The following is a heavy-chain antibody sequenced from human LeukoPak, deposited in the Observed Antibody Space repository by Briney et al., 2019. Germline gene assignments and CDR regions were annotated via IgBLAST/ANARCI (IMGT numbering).Heavy chain of an antibody. D-gene: IGHD2/OR15-2a*01. J-gene: IGHJ1*01. Sequence: PSETLSLTCTVSGGSISSTICYWNRIRQPPGKGLEWIGTIYYSGSSACTPSLKSRVTISVDTSKNQFSVKLNSVTAADTAVEYCAGRRQEGARNYYFVYLWGKGTLVTVSS. CDR3: AGRRQEGARNYYFVYL. CDR2: IYYSGSS. V-gene: IGHV4-39*01. CDR1: GGSISSTICY.